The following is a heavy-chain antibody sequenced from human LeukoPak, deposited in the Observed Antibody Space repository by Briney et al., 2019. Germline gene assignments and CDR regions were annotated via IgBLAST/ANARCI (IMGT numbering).Heavy chain of an antibody. D-gene: IGHD2-15*01. V-gene: IGHV3-21*01. CDR3: ARDQPYCSGGSCYSNNWFDP. CDR2: ISSSSSYI. J-gene: IGHJ5*02. Sequence: GGSLRLSCAASGFTFSSYSMNWVRQAPGKGLEWVSSISSSSSYIYYADSVKGRFTISRGNAKNSLYLQMNSLRAEDTAVYYCARDQPYCSGGSCYSNNWFDPWGQGTLVTVSS. CDR1: GFTFSSYS.